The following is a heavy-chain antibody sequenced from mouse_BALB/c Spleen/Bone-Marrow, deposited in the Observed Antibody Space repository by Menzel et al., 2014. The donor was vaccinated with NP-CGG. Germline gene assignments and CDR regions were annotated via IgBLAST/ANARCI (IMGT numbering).Heavy chain of an antibody. V-gene: IGHV7-3*02. Sequence: EVQVVESGGGLVQPGGSLRLSCATSGFTFTDYYMSWVRQPPGKALEWLGFIRHKANGYTTDYSASVKGRFTISRDNSQSILYLQMNTLRTEDSATYYCARDGDYGSNWYFDVWGAGTTVTVSS. CDR1: GFTFTDYY. CDR3: ARDGDYGSNWYFDV. CDR2: IRHKANGYTT. D-gene: IGHD1-1*01. J-gene: IGHJ1*01.